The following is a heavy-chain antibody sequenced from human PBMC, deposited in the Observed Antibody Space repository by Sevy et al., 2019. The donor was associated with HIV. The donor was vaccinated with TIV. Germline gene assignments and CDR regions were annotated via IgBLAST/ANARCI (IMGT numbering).Heavy chain of an antibody. Sequence: GGSLRLSCAASGFSFSNYWMSWVRQAPGKGLEWVANIKRDGSEKYYVASVKGRFTISRDNAKTSLFLQMNSLRGEDTAVDYCASDCSSASCLWGMDVWGQGTTVTVSS. CDR3: ASDCSSASCLWGMDV. CDR1: GFSFSNYW. CDR2: IKRDGSEK. V-gene: IGHV3-7*03. J-gene: IGHJ6*02. D-gene: IGHD2-2*01.